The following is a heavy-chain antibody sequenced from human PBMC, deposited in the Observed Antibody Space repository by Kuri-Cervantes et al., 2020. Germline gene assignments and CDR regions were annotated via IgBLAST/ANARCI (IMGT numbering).Heavy chain of an antibody. V-gene: IGHV1-69*06. Sequence: SVKVSCKASGGNFGSHGISWVRQAPGQGLEWMGGIIPIFGTANYAQKFQGRVTITADKSTSTAYMELSSLRSEDTAVYYCARDRHDWRDYYYMDVWGKGTTVTVSS. D-gene: IGHD3-9*01. CDR2: IIPIFGTA. J-gene: IGHJ6*03. CDR1: GGNFGSHG. CDR3: ARDRHDWRDYYYMDV.